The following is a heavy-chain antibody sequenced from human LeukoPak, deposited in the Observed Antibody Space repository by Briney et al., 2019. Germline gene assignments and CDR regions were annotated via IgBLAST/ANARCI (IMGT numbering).Heavy chain of an antibody. CDR1: GYSFTSYW. V-gene: IGHV5-51*01. CDR2: IYPGDSDT. CDR3: ASPGVSVSLEPYR. J-gene: IGHJ1*01. D-gene: IGHD1-1*01. Sequence: GQSLHISCKGSGYSFTSYWIGWVRQMPGKGLEWMGIIYPGDSDTRYSPSFQGQVTISADKSISTAYLQWSSLKASDTAMYYCASPGVSVSLEPYRWGQRSLVTISS.